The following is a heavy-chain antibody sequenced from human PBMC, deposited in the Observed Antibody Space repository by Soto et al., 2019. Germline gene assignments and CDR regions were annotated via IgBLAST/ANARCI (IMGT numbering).Heavy chain of an antibody. Sequence: KAGGSLRLSCAASGFTFSSYSMNWVRQAPGKGLEWVSSISSSSSYIYYADSVKGRFTISRDNAKNSLYLQMNSLRAEDTAVYYCARSVGYCSGGSCYSDPTLFDYWGQGTLVTVS. V-gene: IGHV3-21*01. CDR1: GFTFSSYS. J-gene: IGHJ4*02. CDR3: ARSVGYCSGGSCYSDPTLFDY. D-gene: IGHD2-15*01. CDR2: ISSSSSYI.